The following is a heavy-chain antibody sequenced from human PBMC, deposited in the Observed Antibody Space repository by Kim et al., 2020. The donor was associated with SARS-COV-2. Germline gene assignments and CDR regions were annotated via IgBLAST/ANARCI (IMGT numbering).Heavy chain of an antibody. CDR1: GYTFTSYA. Sequence: ASVKVSCKASGYTFTSYAMNWVRQAPGQGLEWMGWINTNTGNPTYAQGFTGRFVFSLDTSVSTAYLQISSLKAEDTAVYYCARDPRGSGWYGDDYWGQGTLVTVSS. CDR3: ARDPRGSGWYGDDY. V-gene: IGHV7-4-1*02. D-gene: IGHD6-19*01. J-gene: IGHJ4*02. CDR2: INTNTGNP.